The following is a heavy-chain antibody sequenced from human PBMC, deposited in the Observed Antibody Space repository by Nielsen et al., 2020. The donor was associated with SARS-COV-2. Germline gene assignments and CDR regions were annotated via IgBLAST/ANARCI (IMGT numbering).Heavy chain of an antibody. D-gene: IGHD3/OR15-3a*01. J-gene: IGHJ5*02. V-gene: IGHV3-33*01. CDR1: GFTLSSHG. CDR3: ARDLTFGAYWFDP. Sequence: GGSLSLSCEASGFTLSSHGMHWVRQPPGKGLEWVAHMWYHGGDENYADSVRGRFTISRDLSKNTVYLQMSSLRVEDTAVYYCARDLTFGAYWFDPWGQGVLVTVSS. CDR2: MWYHGGDE.